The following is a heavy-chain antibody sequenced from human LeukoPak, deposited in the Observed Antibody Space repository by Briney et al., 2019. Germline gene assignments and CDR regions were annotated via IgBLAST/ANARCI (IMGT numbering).Heavy chain of an antibody. D-gene: IGHD2-2*01. Sequence: TGGSLRLSCAASGFTVSSNYMSWVRQAPGKGLEWVSVIYSGGSTYYADSVKGRFTISRDNSKNTLYLQMNSLRAEDTAVYYCASRDGYCSSTSCQDYCYYGMDVWGQGTTVTVSS. J-gene: IGHJ6*02. CDR1: GFTVSSNY. V-gene: IGHV3-53*01. CDR2: IYSGGST. CDR3: ASRDGYCSSTSCQDYCYYGMDV.